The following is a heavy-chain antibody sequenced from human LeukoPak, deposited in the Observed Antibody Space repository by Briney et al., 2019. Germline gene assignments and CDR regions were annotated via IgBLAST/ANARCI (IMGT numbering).Heavy chain of an antibody. CDR1: GFTFSSYA. V-gene: IGHV3-23*01. Sequence: GGSLRLSCAASGFTFSSYAMSWVRQAPGKGLEWVSAISGSGGSTYYADSVKGRFTISRDNAKNSLSLQMNSLRAEDTAVYYCVRGRTSGSSWPFDYWGQGTLVTVSS. CDR2: ISGSGGST. D-gene: IGHD6-13*01. J-gene: IGHJ4*02. CDR3: VRGRTSGSSWPFDY.